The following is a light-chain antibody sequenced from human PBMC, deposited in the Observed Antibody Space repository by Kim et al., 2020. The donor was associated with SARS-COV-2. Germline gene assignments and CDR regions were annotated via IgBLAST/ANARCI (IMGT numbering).Light chain of an antibody. CDR3: QTWDSTTVV. J-gene: IGLJ2*01. CDR1: KLGDKY. CDR2: QDT. V-gene: IGLV3-1*01. Sequence: SYELTQPPSVSVSPGQTASITCSGDKLGDKYACWYQQKPGQSPVLVIYQDTKRPSGIPERFSGSNSGNTATLTISGTQPMDEAAYYCQTWDSTTVVFGGG.